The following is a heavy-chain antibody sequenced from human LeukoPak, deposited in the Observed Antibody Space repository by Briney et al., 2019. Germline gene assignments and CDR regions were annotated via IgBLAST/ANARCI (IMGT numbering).Heavy chain of an antibody. D-gene: IGHD6-6*01. CDR2: INHSGST. V-gene: IGHV4-34*01. Sequence: SETLSLTCAVYGGSFSGYYWSWIRQPPGKGLEWIGEINHSGSTNYNPSLKSRVTISVDTSKNQFSLKLSSVTAADTVVYYCARVGLAAARRVGFHYWGQGTLVTVSS. J-gene: IGHJ4*02. CDR3: ARVGLAAARRVGFHY. CDR1: GGSFSGYY.